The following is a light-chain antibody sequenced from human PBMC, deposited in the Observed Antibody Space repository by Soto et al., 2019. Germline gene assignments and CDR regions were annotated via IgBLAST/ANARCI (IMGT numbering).Light chain of an antibody. Sequence: EIVLTQSPGTLSLSPGERATLSCRASQSVSSSYLAWYQQKPGQAPRLLIYGASSRATGIPDRCSGSGSGTDFTLTISRLEPEDFAVYYCQQYGSSPPWTFGPGTNVEIK. J-gene: IGKJ1*01. CDR3: QQYGSSPPWT. V-gene: IGKV3-20*01. CDR2: GAS. CDR1: QSVSSSY.